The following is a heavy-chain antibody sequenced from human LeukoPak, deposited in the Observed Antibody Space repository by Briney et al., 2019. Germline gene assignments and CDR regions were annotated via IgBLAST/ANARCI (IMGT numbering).Heavy chain of an antibody. CDR2: INWNGGSA. CDR1: GFTFDDYG. V-gene: IGHV3-20*04. J-gene: IGHJ3*02. D-gene: IGHD3/OR15-3a*01. Sequence: PGGSLRLSCAASGFTFDDYGMSWVRQAPGKGLEWVSGINWNGGSAGYADSVKGRFTISRDNAKNSLYLQMNSLRAEDTAVYYCARVVEGIFGPLGDAFDIWGQGTMVTVSS. CDR3: ARVVEGIFGPLGDAFDI.